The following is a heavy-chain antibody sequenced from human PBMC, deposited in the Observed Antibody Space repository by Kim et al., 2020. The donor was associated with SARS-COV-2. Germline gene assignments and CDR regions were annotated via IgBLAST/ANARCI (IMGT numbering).Heavy chain of an antibody. Sequence: GGSLRLSCAASGFTFSSYWMTWVRQAPGKGLEWVANINPDGTGKYYVDSLKGRFTISRDNAKNSLYLQVNSLRGEDTAMYYCARHDNWNYDHWGQGTPVIVSS. CDR1: GFTFSSYW. V-gene: IGHV3-7*03. CDR2: INPDGTGK. CDR3: ARHDNWNYDH. J-gene: IGHJ4*02. D-gene: IGHD1-7*01.